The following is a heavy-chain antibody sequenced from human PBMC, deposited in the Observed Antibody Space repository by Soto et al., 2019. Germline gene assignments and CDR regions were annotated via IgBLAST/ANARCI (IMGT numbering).Heavy chain of an antibody. CDR1: GGTFSNYA. Sequence: QVQLVQSGAEMRKPGSSVKVSCKSSGGTFSNYAISWVRQASGQGLEWLGGVIPAFNSVQYAPKFQGRVAITADTSTSTAYMELSSLTSEDTAVYYCGRRANRGMDVWGQGTTVIVSS. D-gene: IGHD2-8*01. CDR2: VIPAFNSV. J-gene: IGHJ6*02. V-gene: IGHV1-69*06. CDR3: GRRANRGMDV.